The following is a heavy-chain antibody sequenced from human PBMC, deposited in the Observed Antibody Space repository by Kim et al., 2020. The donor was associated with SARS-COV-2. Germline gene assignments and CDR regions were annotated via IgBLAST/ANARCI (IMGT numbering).Heavy chain of an antibody. D-gene: IGHD5-12*01. CDR1: GGYVSSGSYY. CDR2: IYYSGST. J-gene: IGHJ6*02. CDR3: ARDSRGIIVATIEYYYCGMDV. Sequence: SETLSLTCTVSGGYVSSGSYYWSWIRQPPGKGLEWLGYIYYSGSTNYNPSLKSLVTISVDTSKNQFSLKLSSVTAADTAVYYCARDSRGIIVATIEYYYCGMDVWGPGTPVTVSS. V-gene: IGHV4-61*01.